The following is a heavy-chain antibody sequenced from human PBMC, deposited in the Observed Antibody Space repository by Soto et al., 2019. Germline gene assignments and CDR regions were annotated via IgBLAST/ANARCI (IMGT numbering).Heavy chain of an antibody. CDR2: IDPSDSYS. Sequence: GESLKISCKASGYSFTNYWITWMRQTPGKGLECMGMIDPSDSYSNYSPSLQGHVTMSVDKSISSAYLQFSSLKASDTAMYYCARHRDILSGYSAADNWGQGTQVTVSS. J-gene: IGHJ4*02. CDR3: ARHRDILSGYSAADN. V-gene: IGHV5-10-1*01. D-gene: IGHD3-9*01. CDR1: GYSFTNYW.